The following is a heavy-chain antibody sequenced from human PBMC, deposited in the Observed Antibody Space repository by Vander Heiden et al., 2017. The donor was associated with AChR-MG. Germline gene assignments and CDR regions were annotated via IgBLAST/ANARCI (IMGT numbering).Heavy chain of an antibody. CDR3: ASHEVLYYYGSGSLDAFDI. D-gene: IGHD3-10*01. CDR1: GCSISRYY. Sequence: QVQLQESGPGLVKPSDTLSLTCTVPGCSISRYYGSWIRQPPGKGLEWIGYIYYSGSTNYNPSLKSRVTISVDTSKNQFSLKLSSVTAADTAVYYCASHEVLYYYGSGSLDAFDIWGQGTMVTVSS. CDR2: IYYSGST. V-gene: IGHV4-59*08. J-gene: IGHJ3*02.